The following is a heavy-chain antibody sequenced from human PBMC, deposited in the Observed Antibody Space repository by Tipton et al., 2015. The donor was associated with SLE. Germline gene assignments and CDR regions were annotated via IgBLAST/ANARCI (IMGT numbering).Heavy chain of an antibody. Sequence: TLSLTCNVFGYSVYSHYWSWIRQSAGRGLEWIGRIYSSGDRDYNPSRRSRVTMSIDASQNRVSLRLKSVSAADTAVYYCARGSDGEYVRYFDVWGPGTLVTVSS. CDR2: IYSSGDR. D-gene: IGHD4-17*01. V-gene: IGHV4-4*07. J-gene: IGHJ2*01. CDR3: ARGSDGEYVRYFDV. CDR1: GYSVYSHY.